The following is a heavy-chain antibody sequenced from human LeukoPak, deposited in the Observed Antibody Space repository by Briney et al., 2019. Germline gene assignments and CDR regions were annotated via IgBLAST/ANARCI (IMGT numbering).Heavy chain of an antibody. D-gene: IGHD1-20*01. CDR1: GYTFTSYY. Sequence: ASVKVSCKASGYTFTSYYMHWVRQAPGQGLEWMGLINPSGGSTSYAQKFQGRVTITRDTSTSTVYMELSSLRSEDTAVYYCAREVKSNWNVGDYYYYMDVWGKGTTVTVSS. J-gene: IGHJ6*03. CDR2: INPSGGST. V-gene: IGHV1-46*01. CDR3: AREVKSNWNVGDYYYYMDV.